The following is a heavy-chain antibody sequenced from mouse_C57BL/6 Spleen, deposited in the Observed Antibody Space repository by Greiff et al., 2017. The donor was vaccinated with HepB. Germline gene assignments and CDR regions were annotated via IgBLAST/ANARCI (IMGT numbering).Heavy chain of an antibody. CDR2: INPSNGGT. J-gene: IGHJ1*03. D-gene: IGHD1-1*01. V-gene: IGHV1-53*01. CDR1: GYTFTSYW. CDR3: AKTGHYGSSSYWYFDV. Sequence: QVQLKQPGTELVKPGASVKLSCKASGYTFTSYWMHWVKQRPGQGLEWIGNINPSNGGTNYNEKFKSKATLTVDKSSSTAYMQLSSLTSEDSAVYYCAKTGHYGSSSYWYFDVWGTGTTVTVSS.